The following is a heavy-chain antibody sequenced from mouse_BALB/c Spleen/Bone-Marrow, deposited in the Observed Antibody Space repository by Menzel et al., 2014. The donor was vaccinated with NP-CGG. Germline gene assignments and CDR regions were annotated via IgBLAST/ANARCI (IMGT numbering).Heavy chain of an antibody. CDR3: ARGATVVARYFDS. CDR1: GYTFTSYW. J-gene: IGHJ2*01. V-gene: IGHV1-7*01. Sequence: VQLQQSGAELAKPGASVMMSYKASGYTFTSYWMHWVKQRPGQALEWIGYINPSTGYTEFNQKFKDKATLTADKSSSTAYMHLSSLTSEDSAVYYCARGATVVARYFDSWGQGTTLTVSS. CDR2: INPSTGYT. D-gene: IGHD1-1*01.